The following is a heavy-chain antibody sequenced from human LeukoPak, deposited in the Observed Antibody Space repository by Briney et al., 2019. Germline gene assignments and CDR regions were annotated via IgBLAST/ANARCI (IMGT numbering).Heavy chain of an antibody. J-gene: IGHJ2*01. CDR1: GGSINTGGYY. V-gene: IGHV4-31*03. CDR2: IDYKGIT. CDR3: ATQDPYGRWYLDL. D-gene: IGHD4-17*01. Sequence: SETLSLTCTVSGGSINTGGYYWSWLRQPPLKGLEGIGHIDYKGITFHKPSVWSRRAISADTANNQFSLKLASGTAAGTAIYSCATQDPYGRWYLDLWGREALVTVSS.